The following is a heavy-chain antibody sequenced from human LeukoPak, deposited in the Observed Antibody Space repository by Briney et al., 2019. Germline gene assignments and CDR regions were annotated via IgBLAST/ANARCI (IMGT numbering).Heavy chain of an antibody. CDR3: TTRYCRSTSCSEVMDV. D-gene: IGHD2-2*01. V-gene: IGHV3-15*01. Sequence: GGSLRLSCSASGFTFSNAWMSWVRQAPGKGLEWVVRIKSKTDGGTTDYPAPVKGRFTIARDDSKNTLYLQMNSLKTEDTAVYYCTTRYCRSTSCSEVMDVWGKGTTVTVSS. J-gene: IGHJ6*04. CDR1: GFTFSNAW. CDR2: IKSKTDGGTT.